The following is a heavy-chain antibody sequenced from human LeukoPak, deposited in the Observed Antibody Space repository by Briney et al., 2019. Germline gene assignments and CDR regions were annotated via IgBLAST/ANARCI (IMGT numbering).Heavy chain of an antibody. V-gene: IGHV3-21*04. CDR2: ISSSSRYI. Sequence: PGGSLRLSCVASGFTFISYSMNWVRQAPGKGLEWVSSISSSSRYIYYADSMKGRFTVSRDNAKNTLYLQMNSLRAEDTAVYYCAKDRIYGDYFFSDWGQGTLVTVSS. J-gene: IGHJ4*02. D-gene: IGHD4-17*01. CDR1: GFTFISYS. CDR3: AKDRIYGDYFFSD.